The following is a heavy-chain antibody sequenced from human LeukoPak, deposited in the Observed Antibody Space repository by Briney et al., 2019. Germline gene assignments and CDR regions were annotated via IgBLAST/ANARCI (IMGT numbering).Heavy chain of an antibody. CDR3: ARGVSFVYYYYYGMDV. D-gene: IGHD2-15*01. Sequence: SETLSLTCTVSGGSMSSGGYYWSWIRQHPGKGLEWIGYIYYSGSTYYNPSLKSRVTISVDTSKNQFSLKLSSVTAADTAVYYCARGVSFVYYYYYGMDVWGQGTTVTVSS. CDR2: IYYSGST. J-gene: IGHJ6*02. CDR1: GGSMSSGGYY. V-gene: IGHV4-31*03.